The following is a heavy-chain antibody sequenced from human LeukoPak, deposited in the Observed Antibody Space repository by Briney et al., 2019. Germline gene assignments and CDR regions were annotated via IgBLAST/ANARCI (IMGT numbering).Heavy chain of an antibody. J-gene: IGHJ4*02. Sequence: GGSLRLSCVISGVRFSDFWMSWVRQAPGKGLEWVANIKQDGSEKYYVDSVKGRFTVSRDNAKSSLYLQMNSLRAEDTAVYYCAPLQKGFGSGYRYWGQGTLVTVSS. CDR3: APLQKGFGSGYRY. CDR1: GVRFSDFW. D-gene: IGHD3-3*01. V-gene: IGHV3-7*01. CDR2: IKQDGSEK.